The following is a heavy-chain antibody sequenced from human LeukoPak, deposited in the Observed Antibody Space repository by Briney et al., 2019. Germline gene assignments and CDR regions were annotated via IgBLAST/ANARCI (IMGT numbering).Heavy chain of an antibody. CDR3: ARDNDYGGYYFDY. Sequence: SQTLSLTCAISGDSDSSNSASWHWITQSPSRGLQWLGRTYYTSKWFNDYAVSLKSRITINPDTSKNQFSLQLNSVTPEDTAVYFCARDNDYGGYYFDYWGQGTLVTVSS. J-gene: IGHJ4*02. CDR2: TYYTSKWFN. CDR1: GDSDSSNSAS. D-gene: IGHD4-23*01. V-gene: IGHV6-1*01.